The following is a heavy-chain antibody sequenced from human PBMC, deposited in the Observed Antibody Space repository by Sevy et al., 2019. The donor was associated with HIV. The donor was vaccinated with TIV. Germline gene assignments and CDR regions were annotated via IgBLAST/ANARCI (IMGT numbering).Heavy chain of an antibody. Sequence: GGSLRLSCAASGFTFSQYSMSWVRQPPGKGLEWVSTLSFGCGEINYADSVKGRFPISRDNSKSSVYLQMNNLRPEDTAVYYCAREGCTKPHDYWGQGTLVTVSS. CDR2: LSFGCGEI. CDR3: AREGCTKPHDY. D-gene: IGHD2-8*01. J-gene: IGHJ4*02. V-gene: IGHV3-23*01. CDR1: GFTFSQYS.